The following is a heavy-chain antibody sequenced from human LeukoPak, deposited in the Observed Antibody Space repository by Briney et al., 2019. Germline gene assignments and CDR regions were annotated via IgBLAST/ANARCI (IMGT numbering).Heavy chain of an antibody. Sequence: SETLSLTCTVSGGSIRNYYWSWIRQPPGKGLEWIGNIYISGNTNYNSSLKSRVTISLDTSKNQFSLILSSVTAADTAVYYCARDHQEYSSSSFDYWGQGTLVTVSS. D-gene: IGHD6-6*01. CDR3: ARDHQEYSSSSFDY. V-gene: IGHV4-4*09. CDR2: IYISGNT. CDR1: GGSIRNYY. J-gene: IGHJ4*02.